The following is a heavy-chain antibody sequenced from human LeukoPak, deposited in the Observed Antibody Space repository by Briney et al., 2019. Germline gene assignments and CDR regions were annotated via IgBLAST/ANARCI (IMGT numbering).Heavy chain of an antibody. CDR1: GGSFSGYY. Sequence: PSETLSLTCAVYGGSFSGYYWSWIRQPPGKGLEWIGEINHSGSTNYNPSLKSRVTISVDTSKNQFSLKLSSVTAADTAVYYCARYHDYGDYYNWFDPWGQGTLATVSS. CDR3: ARYHDYGDYYNWFDP. J-gene: IGHJ5*02. D-gene: IGHD4-17*01. CDR2: INHSGST. V-gene: IGHV4-34*01.